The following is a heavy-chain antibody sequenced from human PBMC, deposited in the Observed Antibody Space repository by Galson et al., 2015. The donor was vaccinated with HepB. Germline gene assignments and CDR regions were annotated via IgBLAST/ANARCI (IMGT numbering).Heavy chain of an antibody. V-gene: IGHV1-18*01. CDR3: ARDLGAMVRGVMVF. Sequence: SVKVSCKASGYTFISYGISWVRQAPGQGLEWMGWISAYNGNTNYEQKLEDRVTMTTDTSTSTAYMELRNLRSDDTAVDYCARDLGAMVRGVMVFWGQGSLVTVSS. CDR2: ISAYNGNT. J-gene: IGHJ4*02. CDR1: GYTFISYG. D-gene: IGHD3-10*01.